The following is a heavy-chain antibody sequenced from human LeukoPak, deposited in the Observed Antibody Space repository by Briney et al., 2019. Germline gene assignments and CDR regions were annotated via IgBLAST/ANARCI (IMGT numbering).Heavy chain of an antibody. CDR2: IYYSGST. V-gene: IGHV4-30-4*08. CDR1: GGFLSSGDYY. J-gene: IGHJ4*02. Sequence: PSQTLSLTCTVSGGFLSSGDYYWSWIRQPPGKGLEWIGYIYYSGSTYYNPSLKSRVTISVDTSKNQFSLKLSSVTAADTAVYYCARENTGYSDYLPFDYWGQGTLVTVSS. D-gene: IGHD4-11*01. CDR3: ARENTGYSDYLPFDY.